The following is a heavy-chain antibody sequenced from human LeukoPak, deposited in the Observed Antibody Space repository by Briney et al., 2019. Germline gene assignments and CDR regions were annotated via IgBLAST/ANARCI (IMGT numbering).Heavy chain of an antibody. J-gene: IGHJ5*02. D-gene: IGHD6-13*01. Sequence: SETLSLTCAVSGGSISSSNWWSWVRQPPGEGLEWIGEIYHSGSTNYNPSLKSRVTISVDKSKNQFSLKLSSVTAADTAVYYCARAYSSSWYWNWFDPWGQGTLVTVSS. V-gene: IGHV4-4*02. CDR1: GGSISSSNW. CDR3: ARAYSSSWYWNWFDP. CDR2: IYHSGST.